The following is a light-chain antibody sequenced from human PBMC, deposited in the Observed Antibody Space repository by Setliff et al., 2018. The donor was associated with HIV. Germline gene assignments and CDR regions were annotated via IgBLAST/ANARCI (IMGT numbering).Light chain of an antibody. J-gene: IGLJ1*01. Sequence: QSALAQPASVSGSLGQSITISCTGTISDVGAYDYVSWYQQHPGKAPKLIIFDVRERPSGVSHRFSASKSGNTASLTISGLQADDEADYFCSSYTGVTHDVFGSGTKVTVL. CDR1: ISDVGAYDY. CDR3: SSYTGVTHDV. V-gene: IGLV2-14*03. CDR2: DVR.